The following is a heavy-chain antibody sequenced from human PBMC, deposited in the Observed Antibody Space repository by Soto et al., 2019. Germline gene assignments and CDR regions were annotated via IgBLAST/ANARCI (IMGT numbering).Heavy chain of an antibody. Sequence: QVELQESGPGLVKPSQTLSLTCTVSGGSISSGGYYWSWVRQHPGKGLEWIGYIYDSGSTYYNPSLKSRVTISIDTSKNQFSLKLTSVTAADTAVYYCASQATGWYPDYCGQGTLVTVSS. J-gene: IGHJ4*02. CDR2: IYDSGST. D-gene: IGHD6-19*01. V-gene: IGHV4-31*03. CDR3: ASQATGWYPDY. CDR1: GGSISSGGYY.